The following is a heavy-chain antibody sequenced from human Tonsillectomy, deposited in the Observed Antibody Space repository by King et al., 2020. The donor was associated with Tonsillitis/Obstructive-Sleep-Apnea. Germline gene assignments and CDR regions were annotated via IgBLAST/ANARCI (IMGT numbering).Heavy chain of an antibody. Sequence: VQLVESGGGLVQPGGSLRPSCAASGFTFSSYAMSWVRQAPGKGLEWVSGISGSGGSKYYADSVKGRFTISRDNSKNTLYLQMNNLRAEDTAVYYCAKDPPRGGVTGGRAFEIWGQGTMVTVSS. D-gene: IGHD3-16*01. CDR1: GFTFSSYA. J-gene: IGHJ3*02. CDR2: ISGSGGSK. CDR3: AKDPPRGGVTGGRAFEI. V-gene: IGHV3-23*04.